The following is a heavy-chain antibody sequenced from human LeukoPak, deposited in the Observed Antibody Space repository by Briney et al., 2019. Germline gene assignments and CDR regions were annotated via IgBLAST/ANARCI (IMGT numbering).Heavy chain of an antibody. CDR2: IIPIFGTA. Sequence: SVKVSCKASGGTFSSYAISWVRQAPGQGLEWMGGIIPIFGTANYAQKFQGRVTITADESTSTAYMELSRLRSEDTAVYYCAREGGGSGFFDYWGQGTLVTVSS. D-gene: IGHD3-10*01. V-gene: IGHV1-69*13. J-gene: IGHJ4*02. CDR3: AREGGGSGFFDY. CDR1: GGTFSSYA.